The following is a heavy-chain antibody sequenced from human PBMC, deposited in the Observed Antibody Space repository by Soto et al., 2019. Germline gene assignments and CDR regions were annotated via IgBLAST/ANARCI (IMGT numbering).Heavy chain of an antibody. D-gene: IGHD2-2*01. Sequence: EVQLVQSGGDLVQHGGSLRLSCGASGFTFSTYWMTWVRQAPGMGLGWVAGIKEDASEEVYVDSVKGRFSISRDNAKNSLYLQLNTLRAEDTAVYYCATAISSPFSNFDSWGQGSLVTVSS. CDR1: GFTFSTYW. CDR3: ATAISSPFSNFDS. CDR2: IKEDASEE. J-gene: IGHJ4*02. V-gene: IGHV3-7*01.